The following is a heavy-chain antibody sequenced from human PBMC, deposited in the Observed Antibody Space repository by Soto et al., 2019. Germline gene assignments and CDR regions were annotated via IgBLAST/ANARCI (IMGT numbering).Heavy chain of an antibody. Sequence: QVQLQESGPGLVKPSQTLSLTCNVSGGPINSPDYYWSWIRQSPGKGLEWIGDLYFYGGTQYNPSLRTPVIMSLDTSKKHFSLKMRSVTAADTAVYYCARGISKYSSWYEPHTWFDAWGQGALVTVSS. V-gene: IGHV4-30-4*01. CDR3: ARGISKYSSWYEPHTWFDA. CDR1: GGPINSPDYY. D-gene: IGHD6-13*01. J-gene: IGHJ5*02. CDR2: LYFYGGT.